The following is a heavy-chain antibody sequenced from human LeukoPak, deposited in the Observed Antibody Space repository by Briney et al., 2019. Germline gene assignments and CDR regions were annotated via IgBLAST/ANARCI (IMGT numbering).Heavy chain of an antibody. Sequence: ASVKVSCKASGYTFTGYYMHWVRQAPGQGLEWMGRINPNSGGTNYAQKFQGRVTMTRDTSITTAYMELSSLRSDDTAVYYCASWDWNPNYYFDYWGQGTLVTVSS. V-gene: IGHV1-2*06. J-gene: IGHJ4*02. CDR3: ASWDWNPNYYFDY. D-gene: IGHD1-1*01. CDR1: GYTFTGYY. CDR2: INPNSGGT.